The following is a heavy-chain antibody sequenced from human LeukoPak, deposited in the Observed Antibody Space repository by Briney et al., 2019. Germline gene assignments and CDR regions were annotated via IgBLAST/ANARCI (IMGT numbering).Heavy chain of an antibody. Sequence: GGSLRLSCTASGFTFSNYAVNWVRQAPGKGLEWVSGISVSGGSTNYADSVKGRFTISRDNSKNTVFLQMNSLRAEDTAVYYCAKMHGGYSDYWGQGTLVTVSS. CDR2: ISVSGGST. CDR1: GFTFSNYA. J-gene: IGHJ4*02. D-gene: IGHD3-10*01. V-gene: IGHV3-23*01. CDR3: AKMHGGYSDY.